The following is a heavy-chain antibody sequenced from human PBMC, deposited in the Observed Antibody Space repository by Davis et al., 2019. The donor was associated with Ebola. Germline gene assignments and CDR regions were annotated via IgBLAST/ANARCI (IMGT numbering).Heavy chain of an antibody. CDR2: TYYNSKWYN. CDR1: GDSVSTGG. CDR3: ASGWLRGKFDP. D-gene: IGHD6-19*01. Sequence: PSETLSLTCAISGDSVSTGGWNWIRQSPSRGLEWLGRTYYNSKWYNDYAVSVKSRITISPDTSKNQFSLQLNSVTPEDTAVYYCASGWLRGKFDPWGQGTLVTVSS. V-gene: IGHV6-1*01. J-gene: IGHJ5*02.